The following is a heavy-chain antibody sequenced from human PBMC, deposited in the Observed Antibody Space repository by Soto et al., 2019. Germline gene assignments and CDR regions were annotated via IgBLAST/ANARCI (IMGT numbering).Heavy chain of an antibody. Sequence: VQLLESGGGLVQPGGSLRLSCAASEFTFSSNAMHWVRQAPGKGLEWVSGITGSGSTTFYADSVKGWFTISRDNSKNTLYLHMSSPRAEDTAIYYCAKDFTAYLSSWFHLWGQGTLVTVSS. CDR3: AKDFTAYLSSWFHL. CDR2: ITGSGSTT. J-gene: IGHJ5*02. V-gene: IGHV3-23*01. CDR1: EFTFSSNA. D-gene: IGHD6-13*01.